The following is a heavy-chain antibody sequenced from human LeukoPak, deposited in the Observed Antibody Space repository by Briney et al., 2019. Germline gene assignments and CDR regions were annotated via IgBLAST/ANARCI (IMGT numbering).Heavy chain of an antibody. Sequence: SETLSLTCAVSGGSISSGDYSWSWIRHPPGTGLEWIGYIYHSGSTYYNPSLKSRVTISVDRSKNQFSLKLSSVTAADTAVYYCARGQNYYDTSGNRYFDLWGRGALVTVSS. CDR2: IYHSGST. CDR3: ARGQNYYDTSGNRYFDL. D-gene: IGHD3-22*01. J-gene: IGHJ2*01. CDR1: GGSISSGDYS. V-gene: IGHV4-30-2*01.